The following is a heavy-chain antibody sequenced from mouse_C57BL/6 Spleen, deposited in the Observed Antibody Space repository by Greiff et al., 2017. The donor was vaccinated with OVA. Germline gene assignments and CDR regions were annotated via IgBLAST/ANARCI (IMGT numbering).Heavy chain of an antibody. D-gene: IGHD2-5*01. J-gene: IGHJ4*01. CDR3: ARSHYSNYDYAMDY. CDR2: IDPSDSYT. Sequence: QVQLQQPGAELVMPGASVKLSCKASGYTFTSYWMHWVQQTPGQGLEWIGEIDPSDSYTNSNQNLQGNFTFTVDKSSSTSYMQLSSLTSEDATVYYCARSHYSNYDYAMDYWGQGTSVTVAS. V-gene: IGHV1-69*01. CDR1: GYTFTSYW.